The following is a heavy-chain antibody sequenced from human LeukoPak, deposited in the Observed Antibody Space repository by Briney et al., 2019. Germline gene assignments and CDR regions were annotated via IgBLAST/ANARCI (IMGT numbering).Heavy chain of an antibody. CDR1: GGSFSGYY. CDR2: INHSGST. V-gene: IGHV4-34*01. Sequence: TETLSLTCAVYGGSFSGYYWSWIRQPPGKGLEWIGEINHSGSTNYNPSLKSRVTISVDTSKNQFSLKLSSVTAADTAVYYCARGLIGSAAGFDYWGQGTLVTVSS. CDR3: ARGLIGSAAGFDY. J-gene: IGHJ4*02. D-gene: IGHD6-13*01.